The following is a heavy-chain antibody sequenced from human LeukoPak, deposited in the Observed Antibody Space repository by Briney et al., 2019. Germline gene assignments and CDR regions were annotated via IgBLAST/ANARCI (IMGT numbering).Heavy chain of an antibody. CDR1: GFTFSRYG. CDR2: IWYDGSNE. Sequence: GRSLRLSCAAAGFTFSRYGMHWVRQAPGKGLEWVAVIWYDGSNEYYADSVKGRFTIFRDNSKNTLHLQMNSLRAEDTAVYYCARPLVGDALDYWGQGTLVTVSS. V-gene: IGHV3-33*01. CDR3: ARPLVGDALDY. D-gene: IGHD1-26*01. J-gene: IGHJ4*02.